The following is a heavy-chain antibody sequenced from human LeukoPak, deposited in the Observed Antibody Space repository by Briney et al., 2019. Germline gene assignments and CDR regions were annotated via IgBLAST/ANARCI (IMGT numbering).Heavy chain of an antibody. CDR2: IYPGDFDP. CDR1: GYTFTTYW. D-gene: IGHD6-13*01. V-gene: IGHV5-51*01. CDR3: VRHGLGSSWFGFDY. J-gene: IGHJ4*02. Sequence: GESLKISCKGSGYTFTTYWIGRVRQMPGRGLEWMGIIYPGDFDPRYSPSFQGQVTISADTSISTAYLQWSSLKASDSAMYYCVRHGLGSSWFGFDYWGQGTLVTVSS.